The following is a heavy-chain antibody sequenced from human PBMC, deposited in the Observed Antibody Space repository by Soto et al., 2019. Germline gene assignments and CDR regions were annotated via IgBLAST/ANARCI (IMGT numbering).Heavy chain of an antibody. Sequence: ASVKVSCKASGYTFNTYGISWVRQAPGQGLEWMGWISTFNGETRYAQKFQARVTVTTDTSTTTGYMELWSLRSDDTAVYYCARDVGYCSSSTCLIDHWGQGTLVTVSS. J-gene: IGHJ4*02. CDR1: GYTFNTYG. CDR3: ARDVGYCSSSTCLIDH. V-gene: IGHV1-18*01. CDR2: ISTFNGET. D-gene: IGHD2-2*01.